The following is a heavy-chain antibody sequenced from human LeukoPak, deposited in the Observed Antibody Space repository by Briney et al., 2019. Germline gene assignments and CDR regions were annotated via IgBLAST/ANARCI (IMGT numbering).Heavy chain of an antibody. CDR3: ARGVVVVVAATGEAEYFQH. J-gene: IGHJ1*01. D-gene: IGHD2-15*01. Sequence: SETLSLTCAVHGGSFSGYYWSWIRQPPGKGLEWIGEINHSGSTNYNPSLKSRVTISVDTSKNQFSPKLSSVTAADTAVYYCARGVVVVVAATGEAEYFQHWGQGTLVTVSS. V-gene: IGHV4-34*01. CDR1: GGSFSGYY. CDR2: INHSGST.